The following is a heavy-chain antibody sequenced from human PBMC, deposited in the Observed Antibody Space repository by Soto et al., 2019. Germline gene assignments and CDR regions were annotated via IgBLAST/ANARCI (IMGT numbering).Heavy chain of an antibody. J-gene: IGHJ6*02. CDR1: GGAFSGHY. CDR3: ARERAYCTSTTCYRKHGLDV. D-gene: IGHD2-2*01. Sequence: ETLSLTCVVNGGAFSGHYWSWIRQSPGKGLEWIGEINQSGTTNYNPSLRSRVTISADTSKKQFALKLNSVTAADTAVYYCARERAYCTSTTCYRKHGLDVWGQGTTVTVSS. V-gene: IGHV4-34*01. CDR2: INQSGTT.